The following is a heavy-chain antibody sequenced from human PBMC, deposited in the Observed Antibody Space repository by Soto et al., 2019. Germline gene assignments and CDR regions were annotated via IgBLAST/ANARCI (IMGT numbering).Heavy chain of an antibody. V-gene: IGHV3-23*01. CDR3: ARDWTGDTCPCLDV. Sequence: EVQLLESGGGLVQPGGSLRLSCAAAGFTFSNYALTWVRQSPGKGLEWVSTFSGSGGSTYYADSVRGRFTISRDNSKNTLFLKMNRLRVEDTAIYYCARDWTGDTCPCLDVWGQGTTVSVSS. D-gene: IGHD3-3*01. CDR1: GFTFSNYA. CDR2: FSGSGGST. J-gene: IGHJ6*02.